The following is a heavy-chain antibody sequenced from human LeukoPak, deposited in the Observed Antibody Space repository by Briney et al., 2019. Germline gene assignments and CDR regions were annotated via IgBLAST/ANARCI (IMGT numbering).Heavy chain of an antibody. D-gene: IGHD4-23*01. CDR2: IYYSGST. J-gene: IGHJ4*02. V-gene: IGHV4-59*01. Sequence: PSETLSLTCTVSGGSISSYYWSWIRQPPGKGLEWIGYIYYSGSTNYNPSLKSRVTISVDTSKNQFSLKLSSVTAADTAVYYCARAFTVVTPFDYWGQGTLVTVSS. CDR3: ARAFTVVTPFDY. CDR1: GGSISSYY.